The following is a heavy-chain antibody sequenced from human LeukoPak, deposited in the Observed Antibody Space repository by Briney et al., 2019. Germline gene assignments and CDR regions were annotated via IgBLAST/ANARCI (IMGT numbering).Heavy chain of an antibody. V-gene: IGHV3-33*01. D-gene: IGHD3-10*01. Sequence: GGSLRLSCAASGFTFSSYGMHWVRQAPGKGLEWVAVIWYDASNKYYADSVKGRFTISRDNSNNTLYLQMNSLRVEDTAVYYCARVITMVRGNMDVWGRGTTVTVSS. CDR2: IWYDASNK. CDR1: GFTFSSYG. CDR3: ARVITMVRGNMDV. J-gene: IGHJ6*02.